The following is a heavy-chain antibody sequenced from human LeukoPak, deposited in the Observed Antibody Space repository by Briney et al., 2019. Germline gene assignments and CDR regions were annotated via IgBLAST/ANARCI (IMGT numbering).Heavy chain of an antibody. Sequence: GASVKVSCKASGGTFSSYAISWVRQAPGQGLEWMGWINPNSGGTNYAQKFQGRVTMTRDTSISTAYMELSRLRSDDTAVYYCARGERYYYDSSGYYSYWGQGTLVTVSS. J-gene: IGHJ4*02. CDR3: ARGERYYYDSSGYYSY. CDR2: INPNSGGT. D-gene: IGHD3-22*01. V-gene: IGHV1-2*02. CDR1: GGTFSSYA.